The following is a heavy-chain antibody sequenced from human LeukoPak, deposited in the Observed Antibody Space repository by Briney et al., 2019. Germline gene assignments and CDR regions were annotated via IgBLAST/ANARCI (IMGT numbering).Heavy chain of an antibody. V-gene: IGHV3-11*06. D-gene: IGHD5-12*01. Sequence: GGSLRLSCAASGFPFSHYYMSWIRPAPGKGLEWVSYISSSSSYTNYADSVKGRFTISRDNAKNSLYLQMNSLRAEDTAVYYCARDLGSGYSGYVPFDYWGQGTLVTVSS. J-gene: IGHJ4*02. CDR3: ARDLGSGYSGYVPFDY. CDR1: GFPFSHYY. CDR2: ISSSSSYT.